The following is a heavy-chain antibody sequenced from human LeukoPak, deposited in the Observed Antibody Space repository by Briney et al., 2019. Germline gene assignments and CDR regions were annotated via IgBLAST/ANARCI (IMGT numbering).Heavy chain of an antibody. Sequence: SQTLSLTCAISGDSVSSNSAAWNWIRQSPSRGLEWLGRTYYRSEWYNDYALSVKSRITINTDTSRNQFSLQLTSVTPEDTAIYYCARVGKVAGYNYGLDVWGQGTTVTVSS. J-gene: IGHJ6*02. D-gene: IGHD1-14*01. V-gene: IGHV6-1*01. CDR2: TYYRSEWYN. CDR1: GDSVSSNSAA. CDR3: ARVGKVAGYNYGLDV.